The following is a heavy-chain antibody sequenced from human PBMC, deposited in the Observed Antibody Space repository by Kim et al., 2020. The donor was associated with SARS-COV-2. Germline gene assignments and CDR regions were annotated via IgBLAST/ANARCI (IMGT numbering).Heavy chain of an antibody. CDR3: ARQAPGFGEFYFDY. CDR2: IYYSGST. J-gene: IGHJ4*02. CDR1: GGSISSYY. D-gene: IGHD3-10*01. V-gene: IGHV4-59*08. Sequence: SETLSLTCTVSGGSISSYYWSWIRQPPGKGLEWIGYIYYSGSTNYNPSLKSRVTISVDTSKNQFSLKLSSVTAADTAVYYCARQAPGFGEFYFDYWGQGTLVTVSS.